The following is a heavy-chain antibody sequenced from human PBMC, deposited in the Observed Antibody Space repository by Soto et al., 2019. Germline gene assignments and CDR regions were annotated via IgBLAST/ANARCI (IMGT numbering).Heavy chain of an antibody. CDR3: ARRGSSGIWNFDL. V-gene: IGHV3-64*01. Sequence: EVQLVESGGGLVQPGGSLRLSCAASGFTFSSYAMHWVRQAPGKGLEYVSTIGTDGGSTYYANSVKGRFTISRDNSKNTLYLQMGSLRTEDMVIYYCARRGSSGIWNFDLWGRGTLVTVYS. CDR2: IGTDGGST. CDR1: GFTFSSYA. D-gene: IGHD6-19*01. J-gene: IGHJ2*01.